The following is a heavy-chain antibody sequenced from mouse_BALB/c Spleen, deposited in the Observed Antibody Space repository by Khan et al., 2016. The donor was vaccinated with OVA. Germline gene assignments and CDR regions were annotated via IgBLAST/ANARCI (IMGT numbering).Heavy chain of an antibody. V-gene: IGHV1-61*01. J-gene: IGHJ1*01. Sequence: QVQLQQPGAELVRPGASVKLSCKASGYTFTSYWMNWVKQRPGQGLEWIGMIDPSDSETHYNQMFKDKATLTVDKSASTAYMQLSSLTSADSAVYYCARGDGNSLYWYFAVWGAGTTVPVSS. D-gene: IGHD2-1*01. CDR3: ARGDGNSLYWYFAV. CDR1: GYTFTSYW. CDR2: IDPSDSET.